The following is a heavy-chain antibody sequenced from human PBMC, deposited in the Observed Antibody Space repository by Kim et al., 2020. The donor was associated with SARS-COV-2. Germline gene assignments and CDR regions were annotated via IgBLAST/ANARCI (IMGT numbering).Heavy chain of an antibody. CDR3: AKAFTQAAATAGARALDV. Sequence: GGSLRLSCVASRFTFNTYAMTWVRQAPGKGLEWVSVISGSGHSTHYADSVKGRFTISRDNSKNTLYLQMSSLRAEDTAIYYCAKAFTQAAATAGARALDVWGQGTLVTVSS. J-gene: IGHJ4*02. CDR1: RFTFNTYA. CDR2: ISGSGHST. V-gene: IGHV3-23*01. D-gene: IGHD2-15*01.